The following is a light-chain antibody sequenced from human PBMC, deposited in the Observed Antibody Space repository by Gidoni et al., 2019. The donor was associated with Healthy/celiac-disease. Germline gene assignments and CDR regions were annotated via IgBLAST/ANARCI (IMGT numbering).Light chain of an antibody. Sequence: EIVLTQPPATLSSSPGDRATLSCRASQSVSSYLAWYQQKPGQAPRLLIYDASNRATGIPARFSGSGSGTDFTLTISSLEPEDFAVYYCQQRSNGPPITFGQGTRLEIK. CDR3: QQRSNGPPIT. CDR1: QSVSSY. CDR2: DAS. V-gene: IGKV3-11*01. J-gene: IGKJ5*01.